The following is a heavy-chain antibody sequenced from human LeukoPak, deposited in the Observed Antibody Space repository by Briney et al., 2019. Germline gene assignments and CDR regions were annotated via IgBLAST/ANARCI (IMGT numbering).Heavy chain of an antibody. Sequence: GGSLRLSCAASGFTFSSYWMSWVRQAPGKGLEWVANIKQDGSEKDYADSVKGRFTISRDNAENTLYLQMNSLRAEDTAVYYCARAEDCSSTSCPRAFDIWGQGTMVTVSS. V-gene: IGHV3-7*01. CDR3: ARAEDCSSTSCPRAFDI. J-gene: IGHJ3*02. CDR1: GFTFSSYW. CDR2: IKQDGSEK. D-gene: IGHD2-2*01.